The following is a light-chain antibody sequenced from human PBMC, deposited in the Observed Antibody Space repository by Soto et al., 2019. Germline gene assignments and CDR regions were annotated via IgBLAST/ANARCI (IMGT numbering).Light chain of an antibody. Sequence: DVPLTQSPSFLAASVGDRLTITCRASQDIKRFLAWYQQKPGKAPKLLIYTISTLQSGVPSRFSGSGSGTEFTLALSSLQHDDFATCYCQQVNTYPVTFGGGTKVEI. CDR1: QDIKRF. J-gene: IGKJ4*01. CDR3: QQVNTYPVT. V-gene: IGKV1-9*01. CDR2: TIS.